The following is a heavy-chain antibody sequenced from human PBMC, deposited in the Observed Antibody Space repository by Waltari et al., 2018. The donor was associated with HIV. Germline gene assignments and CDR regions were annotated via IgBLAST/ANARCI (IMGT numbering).Heavy chain of an antibody. CDR2: INTKSGNP. CDR1: GYTFTRYA. J-gene: IGHJ4*02. V-gene: IGHV7-4-1*02. Sequence: QVQLVQSGSELKKPGASVKVSCKASGYTFTRYAMNWVRQAPGQGLEWMGWINTKSGNPTYAHGFTGRFAFSMDTSVSTAYLQISSLKAEDTAVYYCVREISTTGTYAWGQGTLVTVSS. D-gene: IGHD1-1*01. CDR3: VREISTTGTYA.